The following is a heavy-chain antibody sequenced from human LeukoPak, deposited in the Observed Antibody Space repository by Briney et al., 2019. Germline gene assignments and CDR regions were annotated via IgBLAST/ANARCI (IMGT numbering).Heavy chain of an antibody. V-gene: IGHV1-2*02. CDR2: INPNSVGT. CDR1: GYTFIGYY. Sequence: ASVKVSCKASGYTFIGYYMHWVRQAPGHGLEWMGWINPNSVGTNYAQKFQDRVTMTRDTAISTAPRELRRRRSDDTAMYFCARAYTGFEAFDYWGQGTLVTVSS. J-gene: IGHJ4*02. D-gene: IGHD5-12*01. CDR3: ARAYTGFEAFDY.